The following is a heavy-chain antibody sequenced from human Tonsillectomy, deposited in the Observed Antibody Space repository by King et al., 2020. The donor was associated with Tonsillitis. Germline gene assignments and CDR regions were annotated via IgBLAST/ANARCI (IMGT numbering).Heavy chain of an antibody. D-gene: IGHD3-22*01. J-gene: IGHJ4*02. CDR1: GFTFSSYS. Sequence: EVQLVESGGGLVQPGGSLRLSCAASGFTFSSYSMNWVRQAPGKGLEWVSYISSSSSTIYYADSVKGRFTISRDNAKNSLYLQMNSLRAEDTAVYYCAGDRSSGYYGTFDYWGQGTLVTVSS. CDR3: AGDRSSGYYGTFDY. CDR2: ISSSSSTI. V-gene: IGHV3-48*01.